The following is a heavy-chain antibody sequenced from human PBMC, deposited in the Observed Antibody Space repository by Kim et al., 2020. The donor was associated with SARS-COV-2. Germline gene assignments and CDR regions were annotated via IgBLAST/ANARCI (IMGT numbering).Heavy chain of an antibody. V-gene: IGHV4-59*08. D-gene: IGHD3-3*01. Sequence: SRVTISVDTSKNQFSLKLSSVTAADTAVYYCARQPPYYDFWSGYGYFDYWGQGTLVTVSS. J-gene: IGHJ4*02. CDR3: ARQPPYYDFWSGYGYFDY.